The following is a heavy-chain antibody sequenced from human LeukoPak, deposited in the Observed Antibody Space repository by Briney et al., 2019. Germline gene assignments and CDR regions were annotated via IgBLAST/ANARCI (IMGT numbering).Heavy chain of an antibody. CDR2: INTDGSST. CDR1: GFTFSSYW. V-gene: IGHV3-74*01. J-gene: IGHJ4*02. D-gene: IGHD1-1*01. Sequence: GGSLRLSCAASGFTFSSYWMHWVRQAPGKGLMWVSRINTDGSSTSYADSVKGRFTISRDNAKNTLYLQMNSLRAEDTAVYYCASSIVTTGDYWGQGTLVSVSS. CDR3: ASSIVTTGDY.